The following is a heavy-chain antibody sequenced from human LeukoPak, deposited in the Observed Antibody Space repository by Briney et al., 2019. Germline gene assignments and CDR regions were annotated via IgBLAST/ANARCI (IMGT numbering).Heavy chain of an antibody. CDR2: INHSGST. CDR1: GGSFSGYY. CDR3: ARGLRFWDKGEDLAQGGSYYFDY. Sequence: SETLSLTCAVYGGSFSGYYWSWIRQPPGKGLEWIGEINHSGSTNYNPSLKSRVTISVETSKNQFSLKLSSVTAADTAVYYCARGLRFWDKGEDLAQGGSYYFDYWGQGTLVTVSS. D-gene: IGHD3-3*01. V-gene: IGHV4-34*01. J-gene: IGHJ4*02.